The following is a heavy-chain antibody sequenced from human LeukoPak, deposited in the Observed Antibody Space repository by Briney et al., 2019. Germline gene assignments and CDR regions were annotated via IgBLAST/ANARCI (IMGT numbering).Heavy chain of an antibody. Sequence: GGSLRLSCATSGFTFSSYAMNWVRQAPGKGLEWVSSISDSGETTYYTDSVKGRFTISRDNSKNTLYLQMNTLRGEDTAVYYCARGFSGHGLFDYWGQGTLVTVSS. CDR1: GFTFSSYA. D-gene: IGHD5-12*01. V-gene: IGHV3-23*01. CDR2: ISDSGETT. CDR3: ARGFSGHGLFDY. J-gene: IGHJ4*02.